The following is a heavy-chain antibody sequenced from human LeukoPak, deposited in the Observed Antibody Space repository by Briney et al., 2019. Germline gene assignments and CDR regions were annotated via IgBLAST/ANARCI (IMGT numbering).Heavy chain of an antibody. CDR2: INHSGST. Sequence: SETLSLTCAVYGGSFSGYYWSWIRQPPGKGLEWIGEINHSGSTNYNPSLKSRVTISVDTSKNQFSLKLSSVTAADTAVYYCARGRIGGWYVYWGQGTLVTVSS. J-gene: IGHJ4*02. V-gene: IGHV4-34*01. CDR3: ARGRIGGWYVY. CDR1: GGSFSGYY. D-gene: IGHD6-19*01.